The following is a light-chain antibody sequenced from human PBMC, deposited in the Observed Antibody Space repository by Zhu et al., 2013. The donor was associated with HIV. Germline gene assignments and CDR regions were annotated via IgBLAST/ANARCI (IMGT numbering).Light chain of an antibody. Sequence: DIQLTQSPSFLSASVGDRVTITCRASQGISSYLAWYQQNPGKAPKLLIYASSTLQTGVPSRFSGSGSGTEFTLTISSLQPEDFATYYCQQVNSYPITFGQGTRLEIK. CDR1: QGISSY. V-gene: IGKV1-9*01. CDR2: ASS. CDR3: QQVNSYPIT. J-gene: IGKJ5*01.